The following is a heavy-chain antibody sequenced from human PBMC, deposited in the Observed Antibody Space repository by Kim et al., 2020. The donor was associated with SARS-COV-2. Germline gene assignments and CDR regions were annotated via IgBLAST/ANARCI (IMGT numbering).Heavy chain of an antibody. CDR1: GFTFSSYS. V-gene: IGHV3-21*01. Sequence: GGSLRLSCAASGFTFSSYSMNWVRQAPGKGLEWVSSISSSSSYIYYADSVKGRFTISRDNAKNSLYLQMNSLRAEDTAVYYCARENDILTGYHYYFDYWGQGTLVTVSS. J-gene: IGHJ4*02. D-gene: IGHD3-9*01. CDR3: ARENDILTGYHYYFDY. CDR2: ISSSSSYI.